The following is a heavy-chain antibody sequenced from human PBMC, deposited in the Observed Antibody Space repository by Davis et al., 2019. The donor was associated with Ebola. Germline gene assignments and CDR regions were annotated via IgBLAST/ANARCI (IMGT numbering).Heavy chain of an antibody. Sequence: MPSETLSLTCAVYGGSFSGYYWSWICQPPGKGLEWIGEINHSGSTNYNPSLKSRVTISVDTSKNQFSLKLSSVTAADTAVYYCARRGFWSGYSTPNFYYYYGMDVWGQGTTVTVSS. V-gene: IGHV4-34*01. CDR3: ARRGFWSGYSTPNFYYYYGMDV. D-gene: IGHD3-3*01. CDR2: INHSGST. CDR1: GGSFSGYY. J-gene: IGHJ6*02.